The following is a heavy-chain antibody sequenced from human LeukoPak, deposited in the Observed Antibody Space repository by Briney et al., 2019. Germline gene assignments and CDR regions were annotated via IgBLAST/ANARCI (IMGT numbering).Heavy chain of an antibody. CDR1: GGSIGSSNYY. CDR3: ARRHSSGWSPLYYFDY. Sequence: SETLSLTCTVSGGSIGSSNYYWGWIRQPPGKGLAWIGTIYYSGSTYYNPSLKSRVTISVDTSKHQFSLKLNSVTAADTAVYYCARRHSSGWSPLYYFDYWGQGTLVTVSS. D-gene: IGHD6-19*01. CDR2: IYYSGST. V-gene: IGHV4-39*01. J-gene: IGHJ4*02.